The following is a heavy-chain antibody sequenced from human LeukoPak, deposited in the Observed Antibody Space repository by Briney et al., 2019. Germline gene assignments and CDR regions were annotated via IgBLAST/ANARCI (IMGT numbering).Heavy chain of an antibody. CDR3: AKYGKSGWSIDN. V-gene: IGHV4-59*08. CDR1: GGSIGGDY. J-gene: IGHJ4*02. Sequence: SETLSLTCTVSGGSIGGDYWTWIRQPPGKGLQNIGYIYHTGATNYNPSLKSRVTMSVDTSKNQFSLKLNSVTAADTAVYFCAKYGKSGWSIDNWGQGTLVTVSS. CDR2: IYHTGAT. D-gene: IGHD6-19*01.